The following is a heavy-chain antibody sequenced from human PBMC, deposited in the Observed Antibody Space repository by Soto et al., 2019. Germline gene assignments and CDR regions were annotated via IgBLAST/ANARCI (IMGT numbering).Heavy chain of an antibody. CDR1: GGILSSYA. CDR3: ARGSCGGDCYSGDYFDY. J-gene: IGHJ4*02. V-gene: IGHV1-69*13. Sequence: SVKVSCKASGGILSSYAISWVRQAPGQGLEWMGGIIPIFGTANYAQKFQGRVTITADESTSTAYMELSSLRSEDTAVYYCARGSCGGDCYSGDYFDYWGQGTLVTVSS. D-gene: IGHD2-21*02. CDR2: IIPIFGTA.